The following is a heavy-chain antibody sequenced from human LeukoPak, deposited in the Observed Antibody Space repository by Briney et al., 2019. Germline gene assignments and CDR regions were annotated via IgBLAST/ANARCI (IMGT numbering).Heavy chain of an antibody. V-gene: IGHV4-34*01. D-gene: IGHD3-3*01. Sequence: PSETLSLTCAVYGGSFSGYYWSWIRQPPGKGLEWIGEINHSGSTNYNPSLKSRVTISVDTSKNQFSLKLSSVTAADTAVYYCARCCYDFWSGYYYYYYMDVWGKGTTVTISS. CDR2: INHSGST. CDR3: ARCCYDFWSGYYYYYYMDV. CDR1: GGSFSGYY. J-gene: IGHJ6*03.